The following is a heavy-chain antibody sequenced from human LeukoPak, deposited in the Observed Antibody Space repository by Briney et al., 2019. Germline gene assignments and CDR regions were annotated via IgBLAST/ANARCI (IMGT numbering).Heavy chain of an antibody. V-gene: IGHV3-30*03. CDR3: ATESSSWYNGFDY. J-gene: IGHJ4*02. Sequence: GGSLRLSCVASGFTFSHYSMNWVRQAPGKGLEWVAVISYDGSNKYYADSVKGRFTISRDNSKNTLYLQMNSLRAEDTAVYYCATESSSWYNGFDYWGQGTLVTVSS. CDR2: ISYDGSNK. CDR1: GFTFSHYS. D-gene: IGHD6-13*01.